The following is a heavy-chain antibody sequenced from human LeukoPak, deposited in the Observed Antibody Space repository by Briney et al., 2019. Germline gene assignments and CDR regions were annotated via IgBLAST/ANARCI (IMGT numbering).Heavy chain of an antibody. J-gene: IGHJ4*02. Sequence: PEGSLRLSCAASGFTFSDYSMNWVRQAPGKGLEWVSSISFTSSFVYYADSVKGRFTISRDNAKNSLYLQMNSLRAEDTAVYYCASERLVVRGITGYFDYWGQGTLVTVSS. CDR1: GFTFSDYS. CDR2: ISFTSSFV. D-gene: IGHD3-10*01. V-gene: IGHV3-21*01. CDR3: ASERLVVRGITGYFDY.